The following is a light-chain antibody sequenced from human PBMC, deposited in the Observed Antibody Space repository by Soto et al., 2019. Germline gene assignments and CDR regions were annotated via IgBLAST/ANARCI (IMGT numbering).Light chain of an antibody. CDR1: SSDVGGYDY. CDR3: SSYSISTAYL. V-gene: IGLV2-14*01. CDR2: EVS. Sequence: QSVLTQSASVSGSPGQSITISCTGTSSDVGGYDYVSWYQLHPGKAPKLMVFEVSNRPSGVSYRFSGSKSGNTASLTISGLQAEDEADYFCSSYSISTAYLFGTGTKVTV. J-gene: IGLJ1*01.